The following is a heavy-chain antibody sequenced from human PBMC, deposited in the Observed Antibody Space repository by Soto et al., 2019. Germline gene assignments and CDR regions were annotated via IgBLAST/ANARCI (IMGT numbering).Heavy chain of an antibody. Sequence: GGSLRLSCAASGFTFSSYGMHWFRQAPGKGLEWVAVLSYDGSNKYYADSVKGRFTISRDNSKNTLYLQMNSLTVEDTAVFFCAKGPPPGHYYYSGMDVWGQGTTVTVSS. CDR2: LSYDGSNK. J-gene: IGHJ6*02. CDR3: AKGPPPGHYYYSGMDV. CDR1: GFTFSSYG. V-gene: IGHV3-30*18.